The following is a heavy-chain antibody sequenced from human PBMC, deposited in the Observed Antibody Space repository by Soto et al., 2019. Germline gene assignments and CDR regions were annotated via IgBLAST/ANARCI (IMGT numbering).Heavy chain of an antibody. V-gene: IGHV3-21*01. CDR3: ARSTSLGGMDV. D-gene: IGHD1-1*01. CDR1: GFSFSTYS. J-gene: IGHJ6*02. Sequence: VQLVESGGGLVMPGGSLRLSCIASGFSFSTYSMNWVRQAPGKGLEWVSSIRRSGDYTYYADSLKARFTISRDNGKNSLSLQMISLRAEDTAVYYCARSTSLGGMDVWGQGTTVTVSS. CDR2: IRRSGDYT.